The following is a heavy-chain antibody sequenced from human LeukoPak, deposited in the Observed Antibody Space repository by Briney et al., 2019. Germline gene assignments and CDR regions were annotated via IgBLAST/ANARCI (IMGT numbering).Heavy chain of an antibody. CDR2: ITWNGGST. Sequence: PAGSLRLSCAASGFTFDDHGMNWVRQAPGKGLEWVSGITWNGGSTGYADSVKGRFTISRDNAKNSLYLQMSSLRAEDTALYYCARDRSNGAFASWGQGTLVTVSS. V-gene: IGHV3-20*04. CDR1: GFTFDDHG. CDR3: ARDRSNGAFAS. D-gene: IGHD1-26*01. J-gene: IGHJ4*02.